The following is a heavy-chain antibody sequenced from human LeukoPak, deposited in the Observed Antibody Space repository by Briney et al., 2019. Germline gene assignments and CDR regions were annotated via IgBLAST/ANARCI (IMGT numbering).Heavy chain of an antibody. V-gene: IGHV4-59*08. Sequence: PSETLSLTCTVSSGSISPYYWSWIRQPPGKGLEWIGYIYYSGSGSTNHNPALKSRVTISVDTSKSQFSLTLSSVTAADTAVYYCARHAVYAGSGWSFDYWGKGTLVTVSS. J-gene: IGHJ4*02. CDR1: SGSISPYY. CDR2: IYYSGSGST. CDR3: ARHAVYAGSGWSFDY. D-gene: IGHD6-19*01.